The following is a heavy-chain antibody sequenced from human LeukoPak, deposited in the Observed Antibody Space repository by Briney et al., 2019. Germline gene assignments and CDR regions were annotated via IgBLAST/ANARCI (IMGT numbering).Heavy chain of an antibody. J-gene: IGHJ4*02. CDR3: ARVPSHSLARRDY. CDR1: GGSFSGYY. V-gene: IGHV4-34*01. CDR2: INHSGST. D-gene: IGHD6-13*01. Sequence: SETLSLTCAVYGGSFSGYYWSWIRQPPGKELEWIGEINHSGSTNYNPSLKSRVTISVDTSKNQFSLKLSSVTAADTAVYYCARVPSHSLARRDYWGQGTLVTVSS.